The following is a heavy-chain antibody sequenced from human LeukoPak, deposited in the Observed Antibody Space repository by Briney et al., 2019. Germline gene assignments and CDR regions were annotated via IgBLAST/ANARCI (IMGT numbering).Heavy chain of an antibody. CDR1: GFTVSNNY. V-gene: IGHV3-66*01. Sequence: GGSLRLSCAVSGFTVSNNYMTWVRPAPGKGLEWVSVLYSGGTTYYADSVKGRFTISRDKSKNTLYLQMNSLRVEDTAVYYCASGRSSGWYFFDYWGQGTLVTVSS. CDR2: LYSGGTT. J-gene: IGHJ4*02. CDR3: ASGRSSGWYFFDY. D-gene: IGHD6-19*01.